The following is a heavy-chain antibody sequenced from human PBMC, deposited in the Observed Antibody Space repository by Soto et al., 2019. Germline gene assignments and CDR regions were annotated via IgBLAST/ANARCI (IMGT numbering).Heavy chain of an antibody. J-gene: IGHJ4*02. CDR3: QGGDF. CDR2: INDSGST. D-gene: IGHD3-16*01. V-gene: IGHV4-34*01. CDR1: GGSFRGYF. Sequence: PSETLSLTCAVSGGSFRGYFWSWIRQSPDKGLEWIGEINDSGSTYYNPSFKSRLTISADTSKSQISLTLTSVTAADSGVYYCQGGDFWGQGTRVTVS.